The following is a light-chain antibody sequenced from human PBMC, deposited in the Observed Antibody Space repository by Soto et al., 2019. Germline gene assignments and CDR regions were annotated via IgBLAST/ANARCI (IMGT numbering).Light chain of an antibody. V-gene: IGKV3-20*01. J-gene: IGKJ5*01. CDR3: QQYGSAAPIT. CDR2: DAS. CDR1: QSVSSNY. Sequence: EIVLTQSPGTLSLSPGERATLSCRASQSVSSNYLAWYQQKPGQAPSLLIYDASSRATGIPDRFSGSGSGTDFAVTISRLEPEDFAMYYCQQYGSAAPITFGQGTRLELE.